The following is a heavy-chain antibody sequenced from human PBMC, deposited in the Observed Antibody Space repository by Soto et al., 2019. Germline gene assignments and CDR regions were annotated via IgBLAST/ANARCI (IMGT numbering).Heavy chain of an antibody. D-gene: IGHD1-26*01. Sequence: ETLSLTCTVSGGSISSSSYYWGWIRQPPGKGLEWIGSIYYSGSTYYNPSLKSRVTISVDTSKNQFSLKLSSVTAADTAVYYCAIRWVDYYYYYGMDVWGQGTTVTVSS. J-gene: IGHJ6*01. CDR1: GGSISSSSYY. V-gene: IGHV4-39*01. CDR2: IYYSGST. CDR3: AIRWVDYYYYYGMDV.